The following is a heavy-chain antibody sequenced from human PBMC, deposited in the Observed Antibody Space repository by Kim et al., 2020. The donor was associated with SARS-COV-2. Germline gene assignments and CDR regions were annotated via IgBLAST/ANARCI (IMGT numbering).Heavy chain of an antibody. J-gene: IGHJ6*02. D-gene: IGHD1-26*01. CDR2: INPSGVST. CDR3: ARVDNSRGYYGMDV. CDR1: GYTFSSYY. V-gene: IGHV1-46*01. Sequence: ASVKVSCKASGYTFSSYYIYWVRQAPGQGLEWMGRINPSGVSTSYAQKFRGRVTMTRDTSTSTVYMELSSVRSEDTAVYYCARVDNSRGYYGMDVWGQGTTVTVSS.